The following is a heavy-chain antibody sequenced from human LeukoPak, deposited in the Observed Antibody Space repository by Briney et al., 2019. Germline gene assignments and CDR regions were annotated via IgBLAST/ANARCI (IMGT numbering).Heavy chain of an antibody. J-gene: IGHJ6*03. CDR1: GGSFSGYY. V-gene: IGHV4-34*01. Sequence: PSETLSLTCAVYGGSFSGYYWSWIRQPPGKGLEWIGEINHSGSTNYNPSLQSRVTISVDTSKNQFSLRLSSVTAADTAVYYCARHVHYYYYMDVWGKGTAVTISS. CDR3: ARHVHYYYYMDV. D-gene: IGHD2-8*01. CDR2: INHSGST.